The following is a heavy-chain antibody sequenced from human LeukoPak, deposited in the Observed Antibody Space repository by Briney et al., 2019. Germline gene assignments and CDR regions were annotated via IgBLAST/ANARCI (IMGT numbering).Heavy chain of an antibody. CDR2: IKQDGSEK. CDR1: GFTFSSYW. J-gene: IGHJ5*02. D-gene: IGHD3-10*01. Sequence: GGSLRLSCAASGFTFSSYWMSWVRQAPGKGLEWVANIKQDGSEKYYVDSVKSRFTISRDNAKNSLYLQMNSLRAEDTAVYYCARVTMVRGVYNWFDPWGQGTLVTVSS. V-gene: IGHV3-7*03. CDR3: ARVTMVRGVYNWFDP.